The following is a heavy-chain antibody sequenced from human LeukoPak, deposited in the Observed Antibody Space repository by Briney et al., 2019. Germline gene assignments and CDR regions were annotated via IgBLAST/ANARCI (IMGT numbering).Heavy chain of an antibody. CDR3: ARSRGSDY. D-gene: IGHD5-12*01. V-gene: IGHV3-48*02. Sequence: PGGSLRLSCAASGFTLSSYNMHWVRQAPGKGLEWVSYISSSSTTIYYADSVKGRFTISRDNVENSLYLQMNSLRDEDTAVYYCARSRGSDYWGQGTLVTVSS. CDR2: ISSSSTTI. CDR1: GFTLSSYN. J-gene: IGHJ4*02.